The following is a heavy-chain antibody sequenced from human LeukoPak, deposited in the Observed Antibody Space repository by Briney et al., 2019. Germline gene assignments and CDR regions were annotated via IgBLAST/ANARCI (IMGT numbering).Heavy chain of an antibody. J-gene: IGHJ4*02. CDR2: ISWNSGII. D-gene: IGHD6-19*01. V-gene: IGHV3-9*01. CDR1: GFTFHNYA. Sequence: PGGSLRLSCGASGFTFHNYAMHWVRQAPGKGLEWVSGISWNSGIIAYADSVKGRFTISRDNAKNSLYLQMNSLRPEDTALYYCAKDSYLSVAGNAQDYWGQGTLVTVSS. CDR3: AKDSYLSVAGNAQDY.